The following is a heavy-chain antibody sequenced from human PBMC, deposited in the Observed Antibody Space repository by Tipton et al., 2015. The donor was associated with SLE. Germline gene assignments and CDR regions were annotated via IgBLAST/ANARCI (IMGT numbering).Heavy chain of an antibody. J-gene: IGHJ6*02. Sequence: QSGAEVKKPGASVKVSCKASGYTFTNYYVHWVRQAPGQGLEWMGIINPRGGSTSYAQKFQGRVTMTRDTSTSMVYMELRSLRSEDTAVHYCARVAGSEWELLFFYGMDVWGRGTTVTVSS. CDR2: INPRGGST. V-gene: IGHV1-46*01. CDR3: ARVAGSEWELLFFYGMDV. CDR1: GYTFTNYY. D-gene: IGHD1-26*01.